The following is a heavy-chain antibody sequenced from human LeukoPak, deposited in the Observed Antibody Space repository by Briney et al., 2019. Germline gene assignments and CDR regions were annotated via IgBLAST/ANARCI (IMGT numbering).Heavy chain of an antibody. CDR1: GFTFSTYA. CDR2: ISGGGDDT. CDR3: AKFSATEVPRLNNWFDP. D-gene: IGHD3-10*01. V-gene: IGHV3-23*01. Sequence: PGGSLRLSCAASGFTFSTYAMSWVRQAPGKGLEWVSGISGGGDDTYYADSVKGRFTISRDNSRNMLYLQLNSLRAEDTAVYYCAKFSATEVPRLNNWFDPWGQGTLVTVSS. J-gene: IGHJ5*02.